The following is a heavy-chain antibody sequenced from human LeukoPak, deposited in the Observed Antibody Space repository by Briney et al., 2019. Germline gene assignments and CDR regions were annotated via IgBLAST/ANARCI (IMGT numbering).Heavy chain of an antibody. D-gene: IGHD2-2*01. CDR3: ATLYCSSTSCYLGGFDY. J-gene: IGHJ4*02. Sequence: PGGSLRLSCVASGFMFSHYGMTWVRQAPGKGLEWVATISSFGTDYADSVKGRFTISRDNSKNTLYLQMNSLRAEDTAVYYCATLYCSSTSCYLGGFDYWGQGTLVTVSS. V-gene: IGHV3-23*01. CDR2: ISSFGT. CDR1: GFMFSHYG.